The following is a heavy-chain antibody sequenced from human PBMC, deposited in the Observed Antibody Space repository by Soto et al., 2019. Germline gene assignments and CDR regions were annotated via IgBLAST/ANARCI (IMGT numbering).Heavy chain of an antibody. J-gene: IGHJ6*02. V-gene: IGHV3-30-3*01. CDR2: ISYDGSNK. D-gene: IGHD2-15*01. CDR1: GFTFSSYA. CDR3: ARELGSCSGGSCYTGLYYYYYGMDV. Sequence: GGSLRLSCAASGFTFSSYAMHWVRQAPGKGLEWVAVISYDGSNKYYADSVKGRFTISRDNSKNTLYLQMNSLRAEDTAVYYCARELGSCSGGSCYTGLYYYYYGMDVWGQGTTVTVSS.